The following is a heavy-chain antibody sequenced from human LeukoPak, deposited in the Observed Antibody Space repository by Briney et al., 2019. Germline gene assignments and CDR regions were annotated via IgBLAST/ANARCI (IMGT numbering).Heavy chain of an antibody. CDR3: ARVAPANAITILVDY. V-gene: IGHV4-30-4*01. J-gene: IGHJ4*02. D-gene: IGHD3-3*01. Sequence: SETLSLTCTVSGGSISSGDYYWSWIRQPPGKGLEWIGYIYYSGSTYYNPSLKSRVTISVDTSKNQFSLKLSSVTAADTAVYYCARVAPANAITILVDYWGQGTLVTVSS. CDR1: GGSISSGDYY. CDR2: IYYSGST.